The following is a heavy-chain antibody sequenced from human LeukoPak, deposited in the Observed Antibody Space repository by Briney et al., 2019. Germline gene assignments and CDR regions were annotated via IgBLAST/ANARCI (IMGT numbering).Heavy chain of an antibody. CDR3: ARGFYGGYYYYYYMDV. CDR2: IYPGDSDT. D-gene: IGHD4/OR15-4a*01. CDR1: GYSFTSYW. Sequence: GESLKISCKGSGYSFTSYWIGWVRQMPGKGLEWMGIIYPGDSDTKYSPSFQGQVTISADKSISTAYLQWSSLRASDTAMYYCARGFYGGYYYYYYMDVWGKGTTVTVSS. J-gene: IGHJ6*03. V-gene: IGHV5-51*01.